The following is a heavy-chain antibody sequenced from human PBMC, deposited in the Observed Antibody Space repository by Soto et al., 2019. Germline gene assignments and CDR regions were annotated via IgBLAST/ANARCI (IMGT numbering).Heavy chain of an antibody. CDR1: GGTFSSYA. CDR2: IIPIFGTA. V-gene: IGHV1-69*06. CDR3: ARPSSGDCSGGSCYSELRYYGMDV. D-gene: IGHD2-15*01. Sequence: SVKVSCKASGGTFSSYAISWVRQAPGQGLDWLGGIIPIFGTANYAQKFQGRVTITADKSTSTAYMELSSLRSEDTAVYYCARPSSGDCSGGSCYSELRYYGMDVWGQGTTVTVSS. J-gene: IGHJ6*02.